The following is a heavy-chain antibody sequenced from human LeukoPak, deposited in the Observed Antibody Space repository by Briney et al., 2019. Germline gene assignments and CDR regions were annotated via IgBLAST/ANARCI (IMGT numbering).Heavy chain of an antibody. V-gene: IGHV5-51*01. D-gene: IGHD3-10*01. CDR2: IYPGDSDT. CDR3: ARHQSPYGSGSYYNVDYYYMDV. Sequence: HGESLKISCKGSGYSFTSYWIGWVRQMPGKGLEWMGIIYPGDSDTRYSPSFQGQVTISADKSMSTAYLQWSSLKASDTAMYYCARHQSPYGSGSYYNVDYYYMDVWGKGTTVTVSS. J-gene: IGHJ6*03. CDR1: GYSFTSYW.